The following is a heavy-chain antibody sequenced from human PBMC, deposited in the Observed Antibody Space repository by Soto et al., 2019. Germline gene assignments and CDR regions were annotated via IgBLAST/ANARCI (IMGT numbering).Heavy chain of an antibody. CDR2: IIPIFGTA. V-gene: IGHV1-69*13. D-gene: IGHD3-10*01. J-gene: IGHJ6*02. CDR3: ARGRVTRDRTRYYYYYYGRDV. Sequence: SVKVSCKASGGTFSSYAISWVRQAPGQGLEWMGGIIPIFGTANYAQKFQGRVTITADESTSTAYMELSSLRSGDTAVYYCARGRVTRDRTRYYYYYYGRDVWGQGTTVT. CDR1: GGTFSSYA.